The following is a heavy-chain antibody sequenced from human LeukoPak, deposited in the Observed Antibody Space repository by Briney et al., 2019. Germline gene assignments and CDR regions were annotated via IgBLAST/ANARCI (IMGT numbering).Heavy chain of an antibody. CDR1: GYTFTDYY. CDR2: VDPEDGET. D-gene: IGHD3-22*01. V-gene: IGHV1-69-2*01. J-gene: IGHJ6*03. Sequence: ASVKISCKVSGYTFTDYYMHWVQQAPGKGLEWMGLVDPEDGETIYAEKFQGRVTITADTSTDTASMELSSLRSEDTAVYYCATPSQKDYYDSSGYSSYYMDVWGKGTTVTVSS. CDR3: ATPSQKDYYDSSGYSSYYMDV.